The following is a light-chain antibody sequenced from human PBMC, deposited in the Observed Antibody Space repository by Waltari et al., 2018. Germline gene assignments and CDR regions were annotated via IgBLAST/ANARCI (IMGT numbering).Light chain of an antibody. J-gene: IGKJ2*01. CDR1: QSVSSRY. Sequence: IVLTQSPAPLSWSPGYRATLSCSASQSVSSRYLAWYQQKPGQAPRLLIYGASSRATGIPDRFSGSGSGTDFTLTISRLEPEDFAVYYCQQYGSSPPYTFGQGTKLEIK. CDR2: GAS. V-gene: IGKV3-20*01. CDR3: QQYGSSPPYT.